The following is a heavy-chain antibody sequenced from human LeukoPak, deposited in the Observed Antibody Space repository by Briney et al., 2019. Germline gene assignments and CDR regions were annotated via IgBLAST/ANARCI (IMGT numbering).Heavy chain of an antibody. J-gene: IGHJ4*02. Sequence: SETLSLTCTVSGGSISSGSYYWSWIRQPAGKGLEWIGRIYTSGSTNYNPSLKSRVTISVDTSKSQFSLKLSSVTAADTAVYYCARDSNSGSDYWGQGTLVTVSS. CDR1: GGSISSGSYY. D-gene: IGHD3-22*01. CDR2: IYTSGST. V-gene: IGHV4-61*02. CDR3: ARDSNSGSDY.